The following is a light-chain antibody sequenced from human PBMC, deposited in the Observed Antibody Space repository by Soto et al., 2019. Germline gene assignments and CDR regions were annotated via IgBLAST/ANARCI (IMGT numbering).Light chain of an antibody. CDR3: QERRTWPPLT. J-gene: IGKJ4*01. CDR2: DAS. Sequence: EIVLTQSPATLSLSPGERATLSCRASQSVSNFLAWYQQKPGQAPRLLIYDASTRATGIPARFSGSGSGTDFALTISSLEPEDFAVYYCQERRTWPPLTFGGGTKVEIK. CDR1: QSVSNF. V-gene: IGKV3-11*01.